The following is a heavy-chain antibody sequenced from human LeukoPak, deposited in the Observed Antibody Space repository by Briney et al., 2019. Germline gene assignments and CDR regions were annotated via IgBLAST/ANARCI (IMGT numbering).Heavy chain of an antibody. D-gene: IGHD3-22*01. Sequence: SGTLSLTCTVSGGSISSYYWSWIRQPPGKGLEWIGNIYYSGSTNYNPSLKSRVTISVDTSKNQFSLKLSSVTAADTAVYYCARANDYYDSSGYSENDAFDIWGQGTMVTVSS. J-gene: IGHJ3*02. V-gene: IGHV4-59*01. CDR2: IYYSGST. CDR3: ARANDYYDSSGYSENDAFDI. CDR1: GGSISSYY.